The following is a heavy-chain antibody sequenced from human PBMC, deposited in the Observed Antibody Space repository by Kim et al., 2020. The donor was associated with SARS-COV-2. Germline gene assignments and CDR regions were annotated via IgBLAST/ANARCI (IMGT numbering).Heavy chain of an antibody. Sequence: GGSLRLSCAASGFTFNTYAMSWVRQAPGKGLEWVSGISGTGGSTYYADSVKGRFTISRDNSKNTLYLQMNSLRAEDSAVYYCAKLTGHIVATAPDYWGQGTLVTVSS. V-gene: IGHV3-23*01. CDR1: GFTFNTYA. D-gene: IGHD5-12*01. CDR3: AKLTGHIVATAPDY. CDR2: ISGTGGST. J-gene: IGHJ4*02.